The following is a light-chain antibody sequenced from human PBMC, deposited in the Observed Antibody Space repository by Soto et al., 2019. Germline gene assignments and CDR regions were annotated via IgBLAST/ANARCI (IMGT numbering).Light chain of an antibody. CDR1: SSDIGGYNY. Sequence: QSVLTQPASVSGSPGQSITISCTGTSSDIGGYNYVSWYQQHPGKAPKLMIYDVSNRPSGVSNRLSGSKSGNTASLTISGLQAEDEADYYCSSYTSTTTRLFGTGTKV. CDR3: SSYTSTTTRL. CDR2: DVS. V-gene: IGLV2-14*01. J-gene: IGLJ1*01.